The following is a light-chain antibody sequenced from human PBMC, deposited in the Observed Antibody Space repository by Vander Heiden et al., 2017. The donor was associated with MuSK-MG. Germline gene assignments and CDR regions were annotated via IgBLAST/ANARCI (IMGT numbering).Light chain of an antibody. CDR2: DVS. CDR3: TSYSSRSTLGV. J-gene: IGLJ1*01. CDR1: GSDIGGYDY. Sequence: QSALTPPASVSGSPGQSIPISCTGAGSDIGGYDYVPWYQHHPGAAPKLLIYDVSNRPSGVSNRFSGSKSGNTASLTISGLQAEDEADYYCTSYSSRSTLGVFGTGTRVTVL. V-gene: IGLV2-14*03.